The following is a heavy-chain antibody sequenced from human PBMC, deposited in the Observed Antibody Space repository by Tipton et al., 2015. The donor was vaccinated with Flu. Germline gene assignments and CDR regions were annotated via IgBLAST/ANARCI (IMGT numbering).Heavy chain of an antibody. CDR3: ATTTYYYGSGTHDY. J-gene: IGHJ4*02. CDR1: GYSISSRYY. Sequence: TLSLTCTVSGYSISSRYYWGWIRQPPGKGLEWIGCVYHGGTTYYNPSLKGRVALSLDTFNNQFSLKLTSVTAADTAVYFCATTTYYYGSGTHDYWGQGTLVTVSP. CDR2: VYHGGTT. V-gene: IGHV4-38-2*02. D-gene: IGHD3-10*01.